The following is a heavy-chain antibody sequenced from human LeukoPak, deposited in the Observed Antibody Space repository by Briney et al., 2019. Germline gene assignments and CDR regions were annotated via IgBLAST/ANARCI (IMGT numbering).Heavy chain of an antibody. CDR2: IQYDGSNE. CDR1: GFTLSSYD. V-gene: IGHV3-30*02. CDR3: AELGITMIGGV. J-gene: IGHJ6*04. D-gene: IGHD3-10*02. Sequence: GSLRLSCAASGFTLSSYDMHWVRQAPGKGLEWMAYIQYDGSNEQYADSVKGRFTISRDNAKNSLYLQMNSLRAEDTAVYYCAELGITMIGGVWGKGTTVTISS.